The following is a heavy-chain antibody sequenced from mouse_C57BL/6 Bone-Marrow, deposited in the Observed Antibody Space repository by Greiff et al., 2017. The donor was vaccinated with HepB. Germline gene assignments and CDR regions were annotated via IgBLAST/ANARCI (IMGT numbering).Heavy chain of an antibody. V-gene: IGHV1-54*01. CDR1: GYAFTNYL. CDR2: INPGSGGT. Sequence: QVQLQQSGAELVRPGPSVKVSCKASGYAFTNYLIEWVKQRPGQGLEWIGVINPGSGGTNYNEKFKGKATLTADKSSSTAYMQLSSLTSEDSAVYFCARSRYYYGSSSWGQGTTLTVSS. J-gene: IGHJ2*01. D-gene: IGHD1-1*01. CDR3: ARSRYYYGSSS.